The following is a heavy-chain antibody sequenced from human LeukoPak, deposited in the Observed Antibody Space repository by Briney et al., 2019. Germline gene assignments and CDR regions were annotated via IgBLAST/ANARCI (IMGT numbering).Heavy chain of an antibody. V-gene: IGHV4-31*03. J-gene: IGHJ4*02. CDR1: GGSISSGGYY. Sequence: SETLSLTCTVSGGSISSGGYYWSWIRQHPGKGLEWIGYIYYSGSTYYNPSLKSRVTISVDTSKNQFSLKLSSVTAADTAVYYCARPDSSGYYYDYWGQGTPVTVSS. CDR2: IYYSGST. D-gene: IGHD3-22*01. CDR3: ARPDSSGYYYDY.